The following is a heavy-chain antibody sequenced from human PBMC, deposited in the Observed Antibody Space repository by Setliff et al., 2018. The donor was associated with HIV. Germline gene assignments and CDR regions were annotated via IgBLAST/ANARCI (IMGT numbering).Heavy chain of an antibody. CDR2: TWYDGSNK. Sequence: LRLSCAASGFTFSNYGMHWVRQAPGKGLEWVAVTWYDGSNKYYVDSVKGRFTISRDNSKNTLYLQMNSLRAEDSGVYYCARSPQVTIFGIKIKPPGGPDLWGQGTTVTVSS. V-gene: IGHV3-33*01. CDR3: ARSPQVTIFGIKIKPPGGPDL. D-gene: IGHD3-3*01. J-gene: IGHJ6*02. CDR1: GFTFSNYG.